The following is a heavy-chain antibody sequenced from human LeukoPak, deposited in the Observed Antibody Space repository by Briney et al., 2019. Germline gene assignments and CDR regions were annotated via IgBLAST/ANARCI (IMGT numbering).Heavy chain of an antibody. D-gene: IGHD2-15*01. CDR2: IYHSGST. CDR1: GGSISSPNW. CDR3: ARAIGYCSGGSCYEVDY. Sequence: SGTLSLTCAVSGGSISSPNWWSWVRQPPVKGLEWIGEIYHSGSTNYNPSLKSRVTISIDKSKNQFSLKLSSVTAADTAVYYCARAIGYCSGGSCYEVDYWGQGTLVTVSS. V-gene: IGHV4-4*02. J-gene: IGHJ4*02.